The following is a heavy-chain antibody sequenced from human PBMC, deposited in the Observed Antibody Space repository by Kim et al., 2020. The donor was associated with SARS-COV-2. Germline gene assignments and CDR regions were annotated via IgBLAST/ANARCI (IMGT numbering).Heavy chain of an antibody. J-gene: IGHJ4*02. D-gene: IGHD2-15*01. V-gene: IGHV3-72*01. CDR3: VRAGYCGTGTCYSDYFDY. CDR2: SRYKANSYTT. CDR1: GFTFSDYY. Sequence: GGSLRLSCAVSGFTFSDYYMDWVRQAPGKGLEWVARSRYKANSYTTKYVASVIGRFAISRDVSQNSLYLQMNSLKTEDTAVYYCVRAGYCGTGTCYSDYFDYWGPGTLVTVSS.